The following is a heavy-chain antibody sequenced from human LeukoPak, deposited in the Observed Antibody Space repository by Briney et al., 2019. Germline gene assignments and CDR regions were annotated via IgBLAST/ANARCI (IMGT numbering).Heavy chain of an antibody. CDR2: IWYDGSNK. J-gene: IGHJ4*02. V-gene: IGHV3-33*01. CDR1: GFTFSSYG. CDR3: ARGPVAGKGEIDY. D-gene: IGHD6-19*01. Sequence: GRSLRLSCAASGFTFSSYGMHWVRQAPGKGLEWVAVIWYDGSNKYYADSVKGRFTISRDNSKNTLYLQMNRLRAEDTAVYYCARGPVAGKGEIDYWGQGTLVTVSS.